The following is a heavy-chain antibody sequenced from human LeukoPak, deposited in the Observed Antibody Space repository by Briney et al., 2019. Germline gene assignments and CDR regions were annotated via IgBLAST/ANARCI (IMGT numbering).Heavy chain of an antibody. Sequence: PSQTLSLTCAITWDNVPIDIGVWNWIRQSPSRGLEWLGRTYYRSKWFNDYADSLKSRMTIDPDTSKNQFSLRLKSVTPEDTAVYYCARALGLLTAMPKTAFALWGQGTTVTVSS. D-gene: IGHD2-2*01. V-gene: IGHV6-1*01. CDR2: TYYRSKWFN. CDR1: WDNVPIDIGV. J-gene: IGHJ3*01. CDR3: ARALGLLTAMPKTAFAL.